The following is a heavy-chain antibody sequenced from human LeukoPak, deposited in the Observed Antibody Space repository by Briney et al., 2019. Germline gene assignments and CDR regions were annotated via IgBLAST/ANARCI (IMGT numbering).Heavy chain of an antibody. V-gene: IGHV3-30*04. CDR3: ARDSGYYYVSNWFDP. J-gene: IGHJ5*02. D-gene: IGHD3-22*01. CDR2: ISYDGSNK. CDR1: GFTFSSYA. Sequence: GSLRLSCAAAGFTFSSYAMHWVRQAPGKGLEWVAVISYDGSNKYYADSVKGLFTISRDNSKNTLYLQMNSLRAEDTAVYYCARDSGYYYVSNWFDPWGQGTLVTVSS.